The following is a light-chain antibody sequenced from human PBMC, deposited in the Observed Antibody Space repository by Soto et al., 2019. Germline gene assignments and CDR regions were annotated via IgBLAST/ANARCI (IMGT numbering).Light chain of an antibody. CDR2: EAS. V-gene: IGLV2-18*02. CDR3: SAYSDIDTKV. J-gene: IGLJ1*01. Sequence: QSALTQPPSVSGSPGQSVTISCTGTSTDFVSYNRVSWYQQPPGTAPKLIIYEASNRPSGVPDRFSGSKSGNTASLTISGLQAADEADYYCSAYSDIDTKVFGTGTKLTVL. CDR1: STDFVSYNR.